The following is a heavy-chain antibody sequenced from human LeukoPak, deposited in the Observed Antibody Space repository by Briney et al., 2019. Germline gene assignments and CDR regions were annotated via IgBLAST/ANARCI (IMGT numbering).Heavy chain of an antibody. CDR2: IYYSGST. Sequence: PSETLSLTCTVSGGSISSSSYYWGWIRQPPGKGLEWIGSIYYSGSTYYNPSLKSRVTISVDTSKNQFSLKLSSVTAADTAVYYCARRASSGWYPFAFDIWGQGTMVTVSS. V-gene: IGHV4-39*01. CDR3: ARRASSGWYPFAFDI. CDR1: GGSISSSSYY. J-gene: IGHJ3*02. D-gene: IGHD6-19*01.